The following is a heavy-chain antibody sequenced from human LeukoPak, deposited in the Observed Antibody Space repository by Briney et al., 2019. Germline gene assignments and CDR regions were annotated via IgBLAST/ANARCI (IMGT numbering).Heavy chain of an antibody. CDR1: GYTFTSYH. CDR2: INPSGGST. V-gene: IGHV1-46*01. Sequence: ASVKVSCKASGYTFTSYHMHWVRQAPGQGLEWMGIINPSGGSTSYAQKFQGRVTMTRDTSTSTVYMELSSLRSEDTAVYYCARDPPGYCSGGSCYGSYYYYGMDVWGQGTTVTVSS. D-gene: IGHD2-15*01. CDR3: ARDPPGYCSGGSCYGSYYYYGMDV. J-gene: IGHJ6*02.